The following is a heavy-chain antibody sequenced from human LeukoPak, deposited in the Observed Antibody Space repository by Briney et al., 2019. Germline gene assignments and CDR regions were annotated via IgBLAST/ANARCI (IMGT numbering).Heavy chain of an antibody. J-gene: IGHJ4*02. CDR1: GFTFSSYG. Sequence: GRSLRLSCAASGFTFSSYGMHWVRQAPGKGLEWVAVISYDGSNKYCADSVKGRFTISRDNSKNTLYLQMNSLRAEDTAVYYCAKDERWLSDYWGQGTLVTVSS. CDR3: AKDERWLSDY. D-gene: IGHD6-19*01. V-gene: IGHV3-30*18. CDR2: ISYDGSNK.